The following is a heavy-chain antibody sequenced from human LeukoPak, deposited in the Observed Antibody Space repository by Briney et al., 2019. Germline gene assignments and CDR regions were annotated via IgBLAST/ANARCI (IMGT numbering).Heavy chain of an antibody. V-gene: IGHV3-30-3*01. CDR3: ARHVFEPDDDYDGPWFDP. CDR2: ISYDGSNK. D-gene: IGHD4-17*01. CDR1: GFTFSSYA. J-gene: IGHJ5*02. Sequence: PGGSLRLSCAASGFTFSSYAMHWVRQAPGKGLEWVAVISYDGSNKYYADSVKGRFTISRDNSKNTLYLQMNSLRAEDTAVYYCARHVFEPDDDYDGPWFDPWGQGTLVTVSS.